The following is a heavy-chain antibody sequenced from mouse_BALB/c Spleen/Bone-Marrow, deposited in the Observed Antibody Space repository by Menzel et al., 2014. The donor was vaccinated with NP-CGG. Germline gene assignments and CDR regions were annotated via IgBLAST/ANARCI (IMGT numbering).Heavy chain of an antibody. CDR1: GYSFTSGYN. CDR3: AREGGSLWYFDV. CDR2: ITYDGSN. V-gene: IGHV3-6*02. J-gene: IGHJ1*01. Sequence: DVKLQESGPGLVKPSQSLSLTCSVTGYSFTSGYNWNWIRKFQGNKLEWMGNITYDGSNNYNPTLKNRISFTRDTSKNQFFLKLSSVTTEDTATYYCAREGGSLWYFDVWGAGTMVTVSS.